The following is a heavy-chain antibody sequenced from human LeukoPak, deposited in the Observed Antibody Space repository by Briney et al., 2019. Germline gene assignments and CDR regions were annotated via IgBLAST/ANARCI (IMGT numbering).Heavy chain of an antibody. J-gene: IGHJ4*02. D-gene: IGHD6-19*01. CDR3: AREVTYSSGWYDY. CDR1: GFTFSSYA. Sequence: GGSLRLSRAASGFTFSSYAMSWVRQAPGKGLDWVSGISGSGGSTYYADSVKGRFTISRDNSKNTLYLQMNSLRAEDTAVYYCAREVTYSSGWYDYWGQGTLVTVSS. CDR2: ISGSGGST. V-gene: IGHV3-23*01.